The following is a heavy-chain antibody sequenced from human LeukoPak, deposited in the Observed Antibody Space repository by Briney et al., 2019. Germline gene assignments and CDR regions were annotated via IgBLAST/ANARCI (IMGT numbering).Heavy chain of an antibody. J-gene: IGHJ4*02. CDR2: INPSGGST. CDR1: GYTFTSYY. D-gene: IGHD3-3*01. Sequence: ASVKVSCKASGYTFTSYYMHWVRQAPGQGLEWMGIINPSGGSTSYAQKFQGRVTMTRDTSTSTVYMELSSLRSEDTAVYYCARGYCSSTSCEQIGRHLRFLEWLFPAFDYWGQGTLVTVSP. CDR3: ARGYCSSTSCEQIGRHLRFLEWLFPAFDY. V-gene: IGHV1-46*03.